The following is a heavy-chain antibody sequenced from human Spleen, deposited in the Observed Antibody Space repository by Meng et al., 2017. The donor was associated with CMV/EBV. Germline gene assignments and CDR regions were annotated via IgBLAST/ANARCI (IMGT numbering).Heavy chain of an antibody. D-gene: IGHD2-2*02. CDR2: ISYDGSNK. J-gene: IGHJ5*02. Sequence: TSPSMNWVRQAPGKGLEWVAVISYDGSNKYYADSVRGRFTISRDSSENTLFLQMNSLRDEDTAVYYCARDGGYCSRTSCYTRWFDPWGQGTLVTVSS. V-gene: IGHV3-30-3*01. CDR1: TSPS. CDR3: ARDGGYCSRTSCYTRWFDP.